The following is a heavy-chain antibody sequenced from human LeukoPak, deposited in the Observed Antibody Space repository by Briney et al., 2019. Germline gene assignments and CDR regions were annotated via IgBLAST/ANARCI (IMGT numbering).Heavy chain of an antibody. CDR1: GDSIRSYY. Sequence: SETLSLTCNVSGDSIRSYYWSWIRQPPGKGLEWIGYIYYSGSTNYNPSLKSRVTISVDTSKNQFSLKLSSVTAADTAVYYCARDRSYGSLGYWGQGTLVTVSS. CDR2: IYYSGST. CDR3: ARDRSYGSLGY. J-gene: IGHJ4*02. V-gene: IGHV4-59*01. D-gene: IGHD5-18*01.